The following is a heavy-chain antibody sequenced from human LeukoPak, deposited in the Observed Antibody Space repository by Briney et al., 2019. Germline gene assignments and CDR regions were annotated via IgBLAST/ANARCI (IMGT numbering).Heavy chain of an antibody. J-gene: IGHJ4*02. CDR1: GYTLTELS. Sequence: ASVKVCCKVSGYTLTELSMHWVRQAPGKGLEWMGGFDPEDGETIYAQKFQGRVTMTEDTSTDTAYMELSSLRSEDTAVYYCATHHVQRYFDWQDYWGQGTLVTVSS. CDR3: ATHHVQRYFDWQDY. CDR2: FDPEDGET. V-gene: IGHV1-24*01. D-gene: IGHD3-9*01.